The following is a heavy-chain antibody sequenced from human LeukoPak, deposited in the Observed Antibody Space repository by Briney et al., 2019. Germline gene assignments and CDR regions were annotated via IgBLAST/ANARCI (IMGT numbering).Heavy chain of an antibody. V-gene: IGHV4-34*01. CDR1: GGSFSGYY. D-gene: IGHD5-18*01. CDR3: ARHVGRLLHFFDY. CDR2: INHSGST. J-gene: IGHJ4*02. Sequence: SETLSLTCAVYGGSFSGYYWSWIRQPPGKGLEWIGEINHSGSTNYNPSLKSRVTISVDTSKNQFSLKLSSVTAADTAVYYCARHVGRLLHFFDYWGQGTLVTVSS.